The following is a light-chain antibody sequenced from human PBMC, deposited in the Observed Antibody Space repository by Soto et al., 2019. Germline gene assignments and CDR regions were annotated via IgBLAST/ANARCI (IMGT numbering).Light chain of an antibody. V-gene: IGKV1-33*01. J-gene: IGKJ4*01. CDR1: HDVSRN. CDR3: QQYNSMLS. CDR2: DAS. Sequence: DIQMTQSPSSLSASEGDRVTITCQSSHDVSRNLNWLQQKPGEAPQLLIYDASNLERGGPSRFSRRRSGTDFTLTISSLPPEDVATYYCQQYNSMLSFGGGTEVEIK.